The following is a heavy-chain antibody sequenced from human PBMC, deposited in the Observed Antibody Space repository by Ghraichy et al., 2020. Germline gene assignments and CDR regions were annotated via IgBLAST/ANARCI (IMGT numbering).Heavy chain of an antibody. CDR3: ASRDDTRSAFDI. CDR2: IIPIFGTA. J-gene: IGHJ3*02. CDR1: GGTFSSYA. Sequence: SVKVSCKASGGTFSSYAISWVRQAPGQGLEWMGGIIPIFGTANYAQKFQGRVTITADESTSTAYMELSSLRSEDTAVYYCASRDDTRSAFDIWGQGTMVTVSS. D-gene: IGHD5-24*01. V-gene: IGHV1-69*13.